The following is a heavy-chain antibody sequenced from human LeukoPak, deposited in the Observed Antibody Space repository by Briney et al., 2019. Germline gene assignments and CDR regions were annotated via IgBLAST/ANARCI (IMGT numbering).Heavy chain of an antibody. V-gene: IGHV3-48*01. CDR1: GFSFTNFD. D-gene: IGHD2-2*01. Sequence: HPGGSLRLSCATAGFSFTNFDMNWVRQAPGKGLEWVSGISRDSDTTYYAEVVKGRFTVSRDNSKNTLYLQMNSLRAEDTAVYYCARDWVAGVVPAATFDYWGQGTLVTVSS. J-gene: IGHJ4*02. CDR3: ARDWVAGVVPAATFDY. CDR2: ISRDSDTT.